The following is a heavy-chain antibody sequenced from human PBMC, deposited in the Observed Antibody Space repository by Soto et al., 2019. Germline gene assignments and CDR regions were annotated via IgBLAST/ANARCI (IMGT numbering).Heavy chain of an antibody. CDR3: AKFFVEPESNSGWAWTLHY. Sequence: EVQLLESGGGLVLTGRSLRLSCAASGFTFSSYAMGWVRQAPGQGLDWVSAISGSGGTTYYTDSVKGRFTISRDNSKNTLFLQMDRRRAEDAAVYYCAKFFVEPESNSGWAWTLHYWGPGTLVTVSS. J-gene: IGHJ4*02. D-gene: IGHD6-25*01. CDR2: ISGSGGTT. V-gene: IGHV3-23*01. CDR1: GFTFSSYA.